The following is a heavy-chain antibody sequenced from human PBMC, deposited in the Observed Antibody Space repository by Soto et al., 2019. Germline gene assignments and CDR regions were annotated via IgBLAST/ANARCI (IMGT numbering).Heavy chain of an antibody. D-gene: IGHD2-21*02. J-gene: IGHJ3*01. CDR2: VSGGGDGT. CDR3: AKKGLGSLATYCNYGDCHYAFDL. V-gene: IGHV3-23*01. Sequence: EVQLLESGGGLVQPGGSLRLSCAASGFTFTNYAMRWVRQAPGKGLEWVSTVSGGGDGTYYADSVKGRFSTSRDNSRNTVYLQMNSLRAEDTAVYYCAKKGLGSLATYCNYGDCHYAFDLWGQGTIVTVSS. CDR1: GFTFTNYA.